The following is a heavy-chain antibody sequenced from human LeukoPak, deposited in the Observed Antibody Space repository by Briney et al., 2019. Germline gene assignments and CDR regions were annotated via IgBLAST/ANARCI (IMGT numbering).Heavy chain of an antibody. V-gene: IGHV3-33*01. CDR1: GFTFSSYG. D-gene: IGHD6-19*01. CDR2: IWYDGSNK. CDR3: ARGPGYSSGWYYFDY. J-gene: IGHJ4*02. Sequence: PGGSLRLSCAASGFTFSSYGMHWVRQAPGKGLEWVAVIWYDGSNKYYADSVEGRFTISRDNSKNTLYLQMNSLRAEDTAVYYCARGPGYSSGWYYFDYCGQGPLVPVSS.